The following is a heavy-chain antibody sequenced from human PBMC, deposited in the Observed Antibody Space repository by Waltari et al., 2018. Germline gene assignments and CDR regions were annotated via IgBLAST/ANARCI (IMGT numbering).Heavy chain of an antibody. V-gene: IGHV4-59*01. D-gene: IGHD3-10*01. CDR3: ARAKVQWVRGVIMPNAPLDY. Sequence: QVQLQESGPGLVKPSETLSLTCTVSGGSIGSYYWSWIRQPPGKGLEWIGYISYSGSTTFNPSLTSRVTISVDTSKNQVSRKLSSVTAADTAVYYWARAKVQWVRGVIMPNAPLDYWGQGTLVTVSS. J-gene: IGHJ4*02. CDR2: ISYSGST. CDR1: GGSIGSYY.